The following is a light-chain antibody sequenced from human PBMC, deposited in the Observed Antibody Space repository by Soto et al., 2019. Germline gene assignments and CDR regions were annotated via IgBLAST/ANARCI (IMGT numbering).Light chain of an antibody. CDR2: KGT. CDR3: CSSAPESTYV. V-gene: IGLV2-23*01. Sequence: LAQPASVSGSPGQSVTISCTGTSSDVGAYNSVSWYQQHPDKAPQLMIYKGTQRPSGVSNRFSGSTSGNAASLTISGLQAGDEADYFCCSSAPESTYVFGTGTKVTVL. CDR1: SSDVGAYNS. J-gene: IGLJ1*01.